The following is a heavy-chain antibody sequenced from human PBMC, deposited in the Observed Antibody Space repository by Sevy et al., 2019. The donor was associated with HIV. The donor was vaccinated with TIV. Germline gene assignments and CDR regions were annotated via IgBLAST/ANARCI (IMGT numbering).Heavy chain of an antibody. CDR3: MRGGKNSGNWFAGEDEF. J-gene: IGHJ4*02. V-gene: IGHV1-2*02. Sequence: ASVKVSCKASGYTFNDYFIHWVRQAPGQGLEWMGWINPNSGGTTYAQKFRGSVTMTRDTSISTAYMELSRLASDDTAVYYCMRGGKNSGNWFAGEDEFWGQGTLVNVSS. CDR2: INPNSGGT. D-gene: IGHD3-10*01. CDR1: GYTFNDYF.